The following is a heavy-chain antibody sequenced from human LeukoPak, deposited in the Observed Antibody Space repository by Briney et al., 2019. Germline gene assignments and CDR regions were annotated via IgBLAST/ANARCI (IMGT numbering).Heavy chain of an antibody. CDR2: MNPNSGNT. V-gene: IGHV1-8*01. CDR1: GYTFTSFD. CDR3: ARANSGSHSEFVY. J-gene: IGHJ4*02. D-gene: IGHD1-26*01. Sequence: ASVKVSCKASGYTFTSFDINWVRQATGQGLEWMGWMNPNSGNTGYAQKFQGRVTMTRNTSISTAYMELGSLRSEDTAVYYCARANSGSHSEFVYWGQGTLVTVSS.